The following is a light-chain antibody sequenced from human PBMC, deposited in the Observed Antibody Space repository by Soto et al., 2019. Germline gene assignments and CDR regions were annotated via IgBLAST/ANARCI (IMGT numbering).Light chain of an antibody. V-gene: IGKV3-20*01. CDR1: QSVSNNY. J-gene: IGKJ1*01. CDR2: GAS. Sequence: EIVLTQSPGTLSLSPGERATLSCRASQSVSNNYLAWYQQKPGQAPRLLLYGASNRATGIPDRFSGSGSGTDFTLTISRLDPEDFAVYYCQQYGSSGTFGQGTKVDIK. CDR3: QQYGSSGT.